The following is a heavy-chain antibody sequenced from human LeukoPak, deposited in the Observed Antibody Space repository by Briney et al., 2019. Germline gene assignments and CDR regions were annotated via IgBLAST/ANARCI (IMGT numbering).Heavy chain of an antibody. CDR1: GYTFTSYG. D-gene: IGHD5-18*01. Sequence: ASVKVSCKASGYTFTSYGISWVRQTPGQGLEWMGWINNNTGNPTYAQRFTGRFVFSLATSVSTAYLQISSLKAEDTAMYYCARGTRYSYGYYYSYGMDVWGQGTTVTVSS. CDR2: INNNTGNP. V-gene: IGHV7-4-1*02. J-gene: IGHJ6*02. CDR3: ARGTRYSYGYYYSYGMDV.